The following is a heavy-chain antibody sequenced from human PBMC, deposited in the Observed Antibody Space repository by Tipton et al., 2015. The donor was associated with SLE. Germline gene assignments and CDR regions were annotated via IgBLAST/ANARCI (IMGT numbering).Heavy chain of an antibody. D-gene: IGHD3-3*01. CDR2: IYTSGST. J-gene: IGHJ3*02. CDR3: ARGDYDFWSGYYTAFDI. Sequence: TLSLTCTVSGGSISTYYWSWIRQPPGKGLEWIGYIYTSGSTNYNPSLKSRVTISVDTSKNQFSLKLSSVTAADTAVYYCARGDYDFWSGYYTAFDIWGQGTMVTVSS. V-gene: IGHV4-4*09. CDR1: GGSISTYY.